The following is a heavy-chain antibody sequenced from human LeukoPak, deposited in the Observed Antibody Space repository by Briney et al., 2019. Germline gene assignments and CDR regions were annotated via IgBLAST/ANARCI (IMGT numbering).Heavy chain of an antibody. CDR2: KKQDGSEK. Sequence: GGSLRLSCAASGFTFSSYWMSWVRQAPGKGLEWVANKKQDGSEKYYVDSVKGRFTISRDNAKNSLYLQMNSLRAEDTAVYYCQPDPQVGVAVDYWGQGTLVTVSS. V-gene: IGHV3-7*03. D-gene: IGHD6-19*01. CDR3: QPDPQVGVAVDY. J-gene: IGHJ4*02. CDR1: GFTFSSYW.